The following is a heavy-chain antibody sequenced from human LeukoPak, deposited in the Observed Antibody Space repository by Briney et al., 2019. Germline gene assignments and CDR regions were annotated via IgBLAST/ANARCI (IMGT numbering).Heavy chain of an antibody. V-gene: IGHV3-23*01. CDR1: DSPLWLW. CDR2: ISGSGASI. Sequence: GGSLSSPVQALDSPLWLWHNLGPPGSRKGLDWVSGISGSGASIYYADSVKGRFTISRDNSKNTVYLQMNSLRAEDTAIYCCAKGTIVGVAPGTFGYWGQGALVTVSS. J-gene: IGHJ4*02. CDR3: AKGTIVGVAPGTFGY. D-gene: IGHD1-26*01.